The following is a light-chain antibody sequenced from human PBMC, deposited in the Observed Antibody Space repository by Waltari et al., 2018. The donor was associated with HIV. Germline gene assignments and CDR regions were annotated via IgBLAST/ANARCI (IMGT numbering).Light chain of an antibody. CDR2: RNN. CDR1: SSNIGSNY. J-gene: IGLJ2*01. Sequence: QSVLTQPPSASGTPGQRVTIPCSGSSSNIGSNYVSWYQQLPGTAPKLLIYRNNQRPSGVPDRFSGSKSGTSASLAISGLRSEDEADYYCAAWDDSLSGVVIGGGTKLTVL. CDR3: AAWDDSLSGVV. V-gene: IGLV1-47*01.